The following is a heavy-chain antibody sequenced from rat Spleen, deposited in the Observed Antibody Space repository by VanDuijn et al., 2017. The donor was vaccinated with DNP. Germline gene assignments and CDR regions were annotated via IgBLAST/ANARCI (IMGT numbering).Heavy chain of an antibody. CDR1: GFTFSKYG. D-gene: IGHD1-2*01. CDR3: ARGRLYPHYAMDA. J-gene: IGHJ4*01. Sequence: EVQLVESGGGLVQPGRSLKLSCAASGFTFSKYGMAWVRQAPTQGLEWVASISTGGGNTYYRDSVKGRFTISRDNAENAQYLQMDSLRSEDTATYYCARGRLYPHYAMDAWGQGTSVTVSS. CDR2: ISTGGGNT. V-gene: IGHV5S13*01.